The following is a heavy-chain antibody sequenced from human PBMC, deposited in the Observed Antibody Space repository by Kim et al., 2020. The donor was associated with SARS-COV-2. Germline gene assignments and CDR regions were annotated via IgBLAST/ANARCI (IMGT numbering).Heavy chain of an antibody. CDR3: ARDSGSYYYYYGMDV. CDR1: GFTFSSYS. V-gene: IGHV3-21*01. J-gene: IGHJ6*02. Sequence: GGSLRLSCAASGFTFSSYSMNWVRQAPGKGLEWVSSISSSSSYIYYADSVKGRFTISRDNAKNSLYLQMTSLRAEDTAVYYCARDSGSYYYYYGMDVWGQGTPVTFSS. D-gene: IGHD1-26*01. CDR2: ISSSSSYI.